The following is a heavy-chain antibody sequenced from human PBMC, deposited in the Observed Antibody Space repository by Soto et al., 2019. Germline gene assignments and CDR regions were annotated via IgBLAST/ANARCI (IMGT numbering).Heavy chain of an antibody. J-gene: IGHJ3*02. CDR3: ATTRRYYYDTSGPDAFDI. D-gene: IGHD3-22*01. V-gene: IGHV1-18*01. CDR2: ISAYNGNT. Sequence: EASVKVSCKASGYTFTSYGISWVRQAPGQGLEWMGWISAYNGNTNYAQKLQGRVTMTTDTSTSTAYMELSRLRSDDTAVYYCATTRRYYYDTSGPDAFDIWGQGTMVTVSS. CDR1: GYTFTSYG.